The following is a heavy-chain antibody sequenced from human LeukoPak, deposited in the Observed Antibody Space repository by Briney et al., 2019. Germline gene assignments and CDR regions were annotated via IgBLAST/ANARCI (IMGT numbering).Heavy chain of an antibody. CDR2: IYHSGST. V-gene: IGHV4-59*04. Sequence: SETLSLTCTVSGGSISSYYWSWIRQPPGKGLEWIGSIYHSGSTYYNPSLKSRVTISVDTSKNQFSLKLSSVTAADTAVYYCASDDSGSYYYWGQGTLVTVSS. J-gene: IGHJ4*02. D-gene: IGHD1-26*01. CDR3: ASDDSGSYYY. CDR1: GGSISSYY.